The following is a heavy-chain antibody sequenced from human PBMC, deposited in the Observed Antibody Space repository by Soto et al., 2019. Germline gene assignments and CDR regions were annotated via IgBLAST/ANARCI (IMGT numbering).Heavy chain of an antibody. CDR2: IAHDGSNI. CDR1: GFIFTSHA. V-gene: IGHV3-30-3*01. J-gene: IGHJ4*02. D-gene: IGHD1-1*01. Sequence: QVQLVESGGGVVQPGRSLRLACAATGFIFTSHAVHWVRQAPGKGLEWVATIAHDGSNIYYAESVKGRFTISRDNSKYTLYLQMNSLRGEDTAVYYCGSDQGYDNGNYMNYWGQGILVTVSS. CDR3: GSDQGYDNGNYMNY.